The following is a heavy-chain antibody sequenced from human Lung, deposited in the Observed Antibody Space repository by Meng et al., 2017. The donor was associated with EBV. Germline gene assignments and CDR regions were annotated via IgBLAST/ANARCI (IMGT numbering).Heavy chain of an antibody. CDR1: GLICSNYA. CDR2: ISGLGVDT. V-gene: IGHV3-23*04. CDR3: AKSRGWDLLAWLDS. D-gene: IGHD2-15*01. Sequence: EVEWVESGGSLWQQGGSLRLTCAVSGLICSNYALTWVRQAPGKGLEWVSGISGLGVDTIYADSVKGRFTISTDKSKNTLFLQMNSLRVEDTAIYYCAKSRGWDLLAWLDSWGHGTLVTVSS. J-gene: IGHJ5*01.